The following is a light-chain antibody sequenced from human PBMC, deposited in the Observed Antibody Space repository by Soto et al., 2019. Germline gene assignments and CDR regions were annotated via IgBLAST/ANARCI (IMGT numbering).Light chain of an antibody. CDR1: SSKVGAGYD. Sequence: QTVVTQPPSVSGAPGQSVTISCTGSSSKVGAGYDVHWYQQFPGAAPKLLIYGNSNRPSGVPDRVSGSKSGTSASLAISGLLAEDEAEYYGQSYDGSLDVVGSGTKLTVL. CDR3: QSYDGSLDV. J-gene: IGLJ1*01. CDR2: GNS. V-gene: IGLV1-40*01.